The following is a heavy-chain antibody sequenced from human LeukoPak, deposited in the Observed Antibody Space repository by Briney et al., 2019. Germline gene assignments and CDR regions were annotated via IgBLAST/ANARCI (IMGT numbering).Heavy chain of an antibody. J-gene: IGHJ4*02. CDR2: VSYSGST. Sequence: SETLSLTCSVSGGSTSGSYWNWIREPPGKGLEWIGYVSYSGSTNYNPSLKSRVTISVDTSKNQFSLKLSSVTAADTAVYYCARNGRRYFSGYSYGYSYFDYWGQGTLVTVSS. CDR3: ARNGRRYFSGYSYGYSYFDY. V-gene: IGHV4-59*12. D-gene: IGHD5-18*01. CDR1: GGSTSGSY.